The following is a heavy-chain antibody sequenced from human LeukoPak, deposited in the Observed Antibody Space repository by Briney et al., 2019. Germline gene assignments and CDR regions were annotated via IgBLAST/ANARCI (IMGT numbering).Heavy chain of an antibody. J-gene: IGHJ4*02. CDR2: ITPNTGDT. CDR1: GYTFTGYY. CDR3: ARELVGGIWSAGF. Sequence: ASVKVSCKTSGYTFTGYYVHWLRQAPGKGLEWMGRITPNTGDTIYAQRFQGRATMTRDTSISAAYMELSSLTSDDTAIYYCARELVGGIWSAGFWGQGTLVTVSS. V-gene: IGHV1-2*06. D-gene: IGHD3-3*01.